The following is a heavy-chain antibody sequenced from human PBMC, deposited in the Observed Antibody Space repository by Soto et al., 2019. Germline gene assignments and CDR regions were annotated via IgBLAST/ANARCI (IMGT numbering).Heavy chain of an antibody. V-gene: IGHV4-59*01. CDR2: IYYSGST. J-gene: IGHJ6*02. D-gene: IGHD1-20*01. CDR3: ARDRITPYYYYGMDV. CDR1: GGSISSYY. Sequence: ETLSLTCTVSGGSISSYYCSWIRQPPGKGLEWIGYIYYSGSTNYNPSLKSRVTISVDTSKNQFSLKLSSVTAADTAVYYCARDRITPYYYYGMDVWGQGTTVTVSS.